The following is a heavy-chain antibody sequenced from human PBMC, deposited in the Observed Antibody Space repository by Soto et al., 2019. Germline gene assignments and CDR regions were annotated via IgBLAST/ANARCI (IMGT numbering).Heavy chain of an antibody. CDR1: GYTFTSYG. D-gene: IGHD6-13*01. CDR2: ISAYNGNK. J-gene: IGHJ4*02. V-gene: IGHV1-18*01. Sequence: QVQLVQSGAEVKKPGASVKVSCKASGYTFTSYGISWVRQAPGQGLEWMGWISAYNGNKKYAQKLQGRVTMTTDTSTSTGYMELRSLRSDDPAVYYCARDLGQQLFDYWGQGSLVTVSS. CDR3: ARDLGQQLFDY.